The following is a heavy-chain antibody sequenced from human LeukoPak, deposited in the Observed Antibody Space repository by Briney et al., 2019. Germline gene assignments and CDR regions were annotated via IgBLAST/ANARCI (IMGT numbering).Heavy chain of an antibody. Sequence: PGGSLRLSCAASGFTFSTYWMTWVRQAPGKGLEWVGRIKSKTDGGTTDYAAPVKGRFTISRDDSKNTLYLQMNSLKTEDTAVYYCTTGPGAGLGVDYWGQGTLVTVSS. CDR1: GFTFSTYW. CDR3: TTGPGAGLGVDY. J-gene: IGHJ4*02. D-gene: IGHD3-16*01. V-gene: IGHV3-15*01. CDR2: IKSKTDGGTT.